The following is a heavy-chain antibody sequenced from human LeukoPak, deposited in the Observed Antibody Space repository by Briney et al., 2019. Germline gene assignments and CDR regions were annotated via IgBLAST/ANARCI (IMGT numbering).Heavy chain of an antibody. CDR2: IYYSGST. Sequence: SETLSLTCTVSGGSISSYYWSWLRQPPGKGLEGIGYIYYSGSTNYNPSLTSRVTISVDTSKHQFSLKLSSVTAADTAVYYCARRGSGYDGGDFDYWGQGTLVTVSS. CDR1: GGSISSYY. D-gene: IGHD5-12*01. V-gene: IGHV4-59*08. J-gene: IGHJ4*02. CDR3: ARRGSGYDGGDFDY.